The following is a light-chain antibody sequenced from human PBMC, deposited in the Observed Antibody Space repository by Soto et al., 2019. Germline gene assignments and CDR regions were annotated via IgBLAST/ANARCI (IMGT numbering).Light chain of an antibody. CDR2: EGR. J-gene: IGLJ2*01. Sequence: QSVLTQPASVSGSPGQSITISCTGTSSDIGYYNLVSWYQQHPGKAPKLMIYEGRKRPSGVSNRFSGSKSGNTASLTISGLQADDEADYYCCSYAGSSVLFGGGTKLPS. V-gene: IGLV2-23*01. CDR3: CSYAGSSVL. CDR1: SSDIGYYNL.